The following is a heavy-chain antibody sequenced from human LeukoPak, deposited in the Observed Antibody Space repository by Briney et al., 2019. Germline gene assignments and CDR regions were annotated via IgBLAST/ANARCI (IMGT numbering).Heavy chain of an antibody. D-gene: IGHD3-16*02. CDR1: GGTFSSYA. Sequence: AASVKVSCKASGGTFSSYAISWVRQAPGQGLEWMGGIIPIFGTANYAQEFQGRVTITADESTSTAYMELSSLRSEDTAVYYCARNIITFGGVIVGFDYWGQGTLVTVSS. J-gene: IGHJ4*02. CDR3: ARNIITFGGVIVGFDY. CDR2: IIPIFGTA. V-gene: IGHV1-69*01.